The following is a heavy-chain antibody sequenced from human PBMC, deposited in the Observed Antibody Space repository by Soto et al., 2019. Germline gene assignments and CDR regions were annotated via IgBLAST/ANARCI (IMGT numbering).Heavy chain of an antibody. CDR2: ISYEGSNT. Sequence: GSLRLSCGAACFTLDTSGIYWVRQAPGKGLQWVALISYEGSNTYYADSVRGRFTISRDNSKNTLYPQMNTLRPEDTGLYYCARVTPGNNLYYFSGLDCWGQGTSVIVSS. D-gene: IGHD1-1*01. CDR1: CFTLDTSG. CDR3: ARVTPGNNLYYFSGLDC. J-gene: IGHJ6*02. V-gene: IGHV3-30-3*01.